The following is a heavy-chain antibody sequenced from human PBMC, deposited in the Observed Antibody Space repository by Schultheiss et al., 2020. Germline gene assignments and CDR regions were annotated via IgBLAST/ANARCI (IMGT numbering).Heavy chain of an antibody. CDR3: ARDQWELNGGYYYYGMDV. CDR2: IWYDGSNK. Sequence: GGSLRLSCAASGFTFSSYGMHWVRQAPGKGLEWVAVIWYDGSNKYYADSVKGRFTISRDNSKNTLYLQMNSLRAEDTAVYYCARDQWELNGGYYYYGMDVWGQGTTVNVSS. CDR1: GFTFSSYG. J-gene: IGHJ6*02. V-gene: IGHV3-33*01. D-gene: IGHD1-26*01.